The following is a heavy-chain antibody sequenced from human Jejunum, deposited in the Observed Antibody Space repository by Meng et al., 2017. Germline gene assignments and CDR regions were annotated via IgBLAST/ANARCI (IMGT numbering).Heavy chain of an antibody. Sequence: QVPLVQSGAEVKRPGASVKVSCKSSGYTFTNYAINWVRQAPGQGLQWMGRINTNTGKPTYAQDFTGRFVFSLDTSVTTAYLEISSLEAEDTATYYCARDMYSYGYYDYWGQGTLVTVSS. V-gene: IGHV7-4-1*02. J-gene: IGHJ4*02. D-gene: IGHD5-18*01. CDR1: GYTFTNYA. CDR3: ARDMYSYGYYDY. CDR2: INTNTGKP.